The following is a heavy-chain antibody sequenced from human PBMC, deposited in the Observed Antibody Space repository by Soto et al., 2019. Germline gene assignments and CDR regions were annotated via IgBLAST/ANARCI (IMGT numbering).Heavy chain of an antibody. CDR2: ISSSSSYI. D-gene: IGHD3-10*01. Sequence: EVQLVESGGGLVKPGGSLRLSCAASGFTFSSYSMNWVREAPGKGLEWVSSISSSSSYIYYADSVKGRFTISRDNAKNSLYLQMNSLRAEDTAVYYCARYKELKDYRWFDPWGQGTLVTVSS. CDR1: GFTFSSYS. V-gene: IGHV3-21*01. CDR3: ARYKELKDYRWFDP. J-gene: IGHJ5*02.